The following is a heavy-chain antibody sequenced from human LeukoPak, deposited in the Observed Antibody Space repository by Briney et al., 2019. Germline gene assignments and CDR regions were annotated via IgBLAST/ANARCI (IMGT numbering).Heavy chain of an antibody. CDR2: ISSSSSYI. Sequence: PGGSLRLSCAASGFTFSSYSMNWVRQAPGKGLEWVSSISSSSSYIYYADSVKGRFTISRDNAKNSLYLQMNSLRAEDTAVYYCARAPLLTAAGIGEFDYWGQGTLVTVSS. J-gene: IGHJ4*02. CDR1: GFTFSSYS. CDR3: ARAPLLTAAGIGEFDY. D-gene: IGHD6-13*01. V-gene: IGHV3-21*01.